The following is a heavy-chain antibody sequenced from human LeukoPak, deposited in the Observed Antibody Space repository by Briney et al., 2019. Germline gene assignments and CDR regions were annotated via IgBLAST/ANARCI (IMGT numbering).Heavy chain of an antibody. Sequence: SETLSLTCSVSGGSIISYYWSWIRQPPGKGLEWIGSFFLKGSTYYNPSLKSRVTISVDTSKNQFSLTLSSVTAADTAVYYCARVARCTSCFDVDYWGQGTLVTVSS. J-gene: IGHJ4*02. D-gene: IGHD2-2*01. CDR3: ARVARCTSCFDVDY. V-gene: IGHV4-38-2*02. CDR2: FFLKGST. CDR1: GGSIISYY.